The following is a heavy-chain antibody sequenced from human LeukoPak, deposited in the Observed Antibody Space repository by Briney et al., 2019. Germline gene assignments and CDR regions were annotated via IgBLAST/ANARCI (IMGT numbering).Heavy chain of an antibody. CDR3: AGGGGMITCGGVIAVPYYFDY. CDR2: IYYSGST. V-gene: IGHV4-39*07. Sequence: SETLSLTCTVSGGSISSSSYYWGWIRQPPGKGLEWIGSIYYSGSTYYNPSLKSRVTISVDTSKNQFSLKLSSVTAADTAVYYCAGGGGMITCGGVIAVPYYFDYWGQGTLVTVSS. D-gene: IGHD3-16*02. J-gene: IGHJ4*02. CDR1: GGSISSSSYY.